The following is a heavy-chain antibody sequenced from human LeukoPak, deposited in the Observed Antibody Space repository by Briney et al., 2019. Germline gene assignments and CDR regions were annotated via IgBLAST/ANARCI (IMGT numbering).Heavy chain of an antibody. J-gene: IGHJ4*02. CDR1: GGSISSYY. D-gene: IGHD3-3*01. CDR2: IYTSGST. V-gene: IGHV4-4*07. CDR3: ARGLDDFWSGYPNDY. Sequence: SETLSLTCTVSGGSISSYYWSWIRQPAGKGLEWIGRIYTSGSTNYNPSLRSRVTMSVDTSKNQFSLKLSSVTAADTAVYYCARGLDDFWSGYPNDYWGQGTLVTVSS.